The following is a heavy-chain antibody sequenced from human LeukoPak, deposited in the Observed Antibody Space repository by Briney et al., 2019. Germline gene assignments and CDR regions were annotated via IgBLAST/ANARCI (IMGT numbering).Heavy chain of an antibody. CDR3: ARGYFDIAP. J-gene: IGHJ5*02. Sequence: SVKVSCKASGYTFTSYYMHWVRQAPGQGLEWMGIINPSGGSTNYAQNFQGRVTVTRDTPTSTVYMELSSLKSEDTAVYYCARGYFDIAPWGQGTLVTVSS. V-gene: IGHV1-46*01. CDR2: INPSGGST. D-gene: IGHD3-9*01. CDR1: GYTFTSYY.